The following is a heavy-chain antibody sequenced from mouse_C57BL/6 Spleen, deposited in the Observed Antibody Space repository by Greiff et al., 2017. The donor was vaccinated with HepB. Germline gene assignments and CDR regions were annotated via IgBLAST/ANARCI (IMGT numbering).Heavy chain of an antibody. CDR1: GYTFTSYW. V-gene: IGHV1-7*01. D-gene: IGHD4-1*01. CDR3: ARGGTGTDFDY. J-gene: IGHJ2*01. CDR2: INPSSGYT. Sequence: QVQLQQSGAELAKPGASVKLSCKASGYTFTSYWMHWVKQRPGQGLEWIGYINPSSGYTKYNQKFKDKATLTADKSPSTAYMQLSSLTYEDSAVYYCARGGTGTDFDYWGQGTTLTVSS.